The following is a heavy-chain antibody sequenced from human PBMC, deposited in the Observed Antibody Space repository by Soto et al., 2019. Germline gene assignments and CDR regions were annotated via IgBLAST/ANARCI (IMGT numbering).Heavy chain of an antibody. CDR2: IYYRGST. D-gene: IGHD2-2*01. Sequence: PSETLSLTCSVNGPSIFSGGSYWSLICDHPGKGLEWIGYIYYRGSTYYNPSLKSRVTISVDTSKNQFSLKLSSVTAADTAVYYCARYCSSTSRRRRYAFNIWGQGTMVT. J-gene: IGHJ3*02. V-gene: IGHV4-31*03. CDR3: ARYCSSTSRRRRYAFNI. CDR1: GPSIFSGGSY.